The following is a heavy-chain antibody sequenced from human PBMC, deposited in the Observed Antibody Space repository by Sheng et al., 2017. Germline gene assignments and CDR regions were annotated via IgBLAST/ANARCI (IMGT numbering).Heavy chain of an antibody. V-gene: IGHV3-49*04. D-gene: IGHD1-26*01. Sequence: EVQLVESGGGLVQPGRSLRLSCTASGFTFGDYAMSWVRQAPGKGLEWVGFIRSKAYGGTTEYAASVKGRFTISRDDSKSIAYLQMNSLKTEDTAVYYCTSRTGSYYVSYFDYWGQGTLVTVSS. J-gene: IGHJ4*02. CDR2: IRSKAYGGTT. CDR3: TSRTGSYYVSYFDY. CDR1: GFTFGDYA.